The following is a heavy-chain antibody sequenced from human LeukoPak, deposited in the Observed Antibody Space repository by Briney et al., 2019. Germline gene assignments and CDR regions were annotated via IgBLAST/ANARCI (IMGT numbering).Heavy chain of an antibody. CDR2: INHSGST. J-gene: IGHJ6*03. D-gene: IGHD6-19*01. CDR1: GGSSSGYY. Sequence: PSETLSLTCAVYGGSSSGYYWSWIGQPPGKGRGWIGEINHSGSTNYNPPLKSRVTISVDTSKNQFSLKLSSVTAADTAVYSCARYVGSAGHYPYYYYYYMDVWGKGTTVTVSS. CDR3: ARYVGSAGHYPYYYYYYMDV. V-gene: IGHV4-34*01.